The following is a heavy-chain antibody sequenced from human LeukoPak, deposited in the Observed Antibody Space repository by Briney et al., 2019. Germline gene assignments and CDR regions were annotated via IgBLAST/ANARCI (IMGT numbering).Heavy chain of an antibody. V-gene: IGHV3-72*01. Sequence: GWSLRLSCASAGFSITDHHMDWVRHSPRKGQLYIGRSATTKPNSCTTQYAASVRGRFTISRDDSQNSLYLHLNSLKTEDTAVYYCVRVVTTGSGWYHFDNWGLGTLVTVSS. J-gene: IGHJ4*02. CDR3: VRVVTTGSGWYHFDN. CDR2: SATTKPNSCTT. D-gene: IGHD1-1*01. CDR1: GFSITDHH.